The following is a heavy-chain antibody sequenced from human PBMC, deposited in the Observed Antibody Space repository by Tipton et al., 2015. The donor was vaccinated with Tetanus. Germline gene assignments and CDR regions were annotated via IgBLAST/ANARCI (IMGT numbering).Heavy chain of an antibody. CDR1: GDSITDSH. CDR3: ARDRITGPTGRYYAMDV. V-gene: IGHV4-59*13. Sequence: GLVKPSETLSLTCSVSGDSITDSHWSWIRQPPGKALEWVAHIYYSGSATYNPSVASRATVSIDMSKNQFSLRLTSATAADTAVYYCARDRITGPTGRYYAMDVWGQGTTVTVSS. CDR2: IYYSGSA. J-gene: IGHJ6*01. D-gene: IGHD1-7*01.